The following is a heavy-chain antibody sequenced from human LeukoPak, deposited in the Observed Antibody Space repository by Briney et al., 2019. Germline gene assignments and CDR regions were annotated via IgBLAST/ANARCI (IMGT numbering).Heavy chain of an antibody. V-gene: IGHV3-23*01. CDR1: GFTFTNSD. CDR3: TRDFNWGDAG. D-gene: IGHD7-27*01. Sequence: GGSLTLSCVGSGFTFTNSDMNWVRQPPGRGLEWVSVISVSGHSINYADSVKGRFTISRDTSKNTLYLQMNSLRAEDTALYYCTRDFNWGDAGWGQGTLVTVSS. J-gene: IGHJ4*02. CDR2: ISVSGHSI.